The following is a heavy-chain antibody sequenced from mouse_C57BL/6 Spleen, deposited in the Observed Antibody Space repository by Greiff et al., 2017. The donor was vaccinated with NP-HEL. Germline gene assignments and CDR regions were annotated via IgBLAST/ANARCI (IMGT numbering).Heavy chain of an antibody. CDR1: GYTFTSYW. J-gene: IGHJ4*01. V-gene: IGHV1-55*01. D-gene: IGHD2-4*01. CDR2: IYPGSGST. CDR3: ARGPYDYDEVYYAMDY. Sequence: VQLQQPGAELVKPGASVKMSCKASGYTFTSYWITWVKQRPGQGLEWIGDIYPGSGSTNYNEKFKSKATLTVDTSSSTAYMQLSSLTSEDSAVYYCARGPYDYDEVYYAMDYWGQGTSVTVSS.